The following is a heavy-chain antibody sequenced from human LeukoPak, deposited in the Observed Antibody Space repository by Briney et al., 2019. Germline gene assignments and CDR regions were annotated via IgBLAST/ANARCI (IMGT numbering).Heavy chain of an antibody. CDR2: IYHSGST. V-gene: IGHV4-30-2*01. D-gene: IGHD3-9*01. J-gene: IGHJ6*02. CDR3: ASLTFVYGMDV. Sequence: PSETLSLTCAVSGGSISSGGYSWSWLRQPPGKGLEWIGYIYHSGSTYYNPSLKSRVTISVDRSKNQFSLKLSSVTAADTAVYYCASLTFVYGMDVWGQGTTVTVSS. CDR1: GGSISSGGYS.